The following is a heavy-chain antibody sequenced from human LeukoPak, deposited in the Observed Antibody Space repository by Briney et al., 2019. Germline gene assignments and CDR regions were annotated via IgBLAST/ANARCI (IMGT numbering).Heavy chain of an antibody. CDR2: VKEDGSQK. Sequence: GGSLRLSCAASGFTFSRYWMSWVCQAPGKGLEWVASVKEDGSQKNYSDTVKGRFTISRDNAQKSLVLQMSSLRAEDTAMYYCAREAYWGPGTLVTVSS. V-gene: IGHV3-7*01. J-gene: IGHJ4*02. CDR3: AREAY. CDR1: GFTFSRYW.